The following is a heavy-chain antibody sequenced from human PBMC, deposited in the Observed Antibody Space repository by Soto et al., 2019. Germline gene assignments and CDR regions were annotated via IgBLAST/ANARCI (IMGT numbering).Heavy chain of an antibody. Sequence: GGSLRLSCAASGFTFSNAWMNWVRQAPGKGLEGVGRIKSKTDGGTTDYAAPVKGRFTISREDSKNTLYRQMNSMKTEDTRAYLSCTLPDVAPVVVTNAYGTWGEGT. CDR2: IKSKTDGGTT. CDR1: GFTFSNAW. CDR3: CTLPDVAPVVVTNAYGT. V-gene: IGHV3-15*07. D-gene: IGHD2-15*01. J-gene: IGHJ3*02.